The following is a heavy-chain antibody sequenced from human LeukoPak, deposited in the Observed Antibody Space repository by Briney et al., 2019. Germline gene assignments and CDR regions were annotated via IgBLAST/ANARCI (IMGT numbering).Heavy chain of an antibody. CDR3: TRNTVAGPGDD. Sequence: GGSLRLSCAASGFTFSTFWMTWVRHAPGKGLEWVANIKPDGSEKFYVDSVKGRFTISRDNAQNSLYLQVNSLRVEDTALYYCTRNTVAGPGDDWGQGTLVTVSS. CDR2: IKPDGSEK. V-gene: IGHV3-7*01. CDR1: GFTFSTFW. J-gene: IGHJ4*02. D-gene: IGHD4-17*01.